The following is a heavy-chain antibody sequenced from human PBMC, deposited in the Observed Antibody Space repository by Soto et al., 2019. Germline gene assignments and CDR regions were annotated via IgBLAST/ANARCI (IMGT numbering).Heavy chain of an antibody. CDR3: AIGGRIAAAGNYYYYGMDV. J-gene: IGHJ6*02. Sequence: GASVKVSCKASGGTFSSYTISWVRQAPGQGLEWMGRIIPILGIANYAQKFQGRVTITADKSTSTAYMELSSLRSEDTAVYYCAIGGRIAAAGNYYYYGMDVWGQGTTVTVSS. D-gene: IGHD6-13*01. CDR2: IIPILGIA. CDR1: GGTFSSYT. V-gene: IGHV1-69*02.